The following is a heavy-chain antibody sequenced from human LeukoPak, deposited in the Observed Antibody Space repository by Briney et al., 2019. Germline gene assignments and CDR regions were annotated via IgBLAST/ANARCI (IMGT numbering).Heavy chain of an antibody. Sequence: ASVSVSCTASGYTFTSYGISWVRQAPGQGLEWMGWISAYNGNTNYAQKLQGRVTMTTDTSTSTAYMELRSLRSDDTAVYYCAYCSSTSCYGGGWDYMDVWGKGTTVTVSS. CDR3: AYCSSTSCYGGGWDYMDV. V-gene: IGHV1-18*01. D-gene: IGHD2-2*01. CDR2: ISAYNGNT. CDR1: GYTFTSYG. J-gene: IGHJ6*03.